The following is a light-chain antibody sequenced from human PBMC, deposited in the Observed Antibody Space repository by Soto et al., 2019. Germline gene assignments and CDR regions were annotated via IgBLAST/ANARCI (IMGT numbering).Light chain of an antibody. V-gene: IGKV1-33*01. CDR3: QQYDTHTIT. CDR2: DAS. Sequence: DIQMTQSPSSLSASVGDRVTITCQASQDISNYLNWYRQKPGKASKLLIYDASNLETGVPSRFRGSGSGTDLPFTISSPKPEDSPTYYCQQYDTHTITFGGGTNVEIK. J-gene: IGKJ4*01. CDR1: QDISNY.